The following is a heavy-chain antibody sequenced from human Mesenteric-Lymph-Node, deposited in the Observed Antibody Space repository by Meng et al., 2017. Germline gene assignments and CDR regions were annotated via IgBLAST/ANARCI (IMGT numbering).Heavy chain of an antibody. CDR1: GYTFTGYY. V-gene: IGHV1-2*02. J-gene: IGHJ5*02. CDR3: ARDKQQQLVHWFDP. D-gene: IGHD6-13*01. CDR2: INPNSGGT. Sequence: ASVKVSCKASGYTFTGYYMHWVRQAPGQGLEWMGWINPNSGGTNYAQKFQGRVTITADKSTSTAYMELSSLRSEDTAVYYCARDKQQQLVHWFDPWGQGTLVTVSS.